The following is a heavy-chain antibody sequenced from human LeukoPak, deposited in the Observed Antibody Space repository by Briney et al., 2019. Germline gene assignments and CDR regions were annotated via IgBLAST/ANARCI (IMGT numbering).Heavy chain of an antibody. CDR2: ISYDGSNK. D-gene: IGHD2-2*01. V-gene: IGHV3-30*18. J-gene: IGHJ6*03. CDR1: GFTFSSYG. CDR3: AKEYCSSTSCYLGHYYYYYMDV. Sequence: GGSLRLSSAASGFTFSSYGMHWVRQAPGKGLEWVAVISYDGSNKYYADSVKGRFTISRDNSKNTLYLQMNSLRAEDTAVHYCAKEYCSSTSCYLGHYYYYYMDVWGKGTTVTVSS.